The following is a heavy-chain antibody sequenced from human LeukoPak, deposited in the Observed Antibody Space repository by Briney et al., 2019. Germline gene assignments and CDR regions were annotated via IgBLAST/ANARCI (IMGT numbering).Heavy chain of an antibody. CDR1: GFTFSSYA. Sequence: PGGSLRLSCAASGFTFSSYAMSWVRQAPGKGLEWVSAISGSGGSTYYADSVKGRFTISIDNSKNTLYLQMNSLRAEDTAVYYCAKTLGRGRGMDVWGKGTTVTVSS. CDR3: AKTLGRGRGMDV. V-gene: IGHV3-23*01. CDR2: ISGSGGST. J-gene: IGHJ6*04. D-gene: IGHD3-10*01.